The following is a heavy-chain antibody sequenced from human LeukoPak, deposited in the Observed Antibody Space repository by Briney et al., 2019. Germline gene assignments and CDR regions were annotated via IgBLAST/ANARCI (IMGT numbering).Heavy chain of an antibody. J-gene: IGHJ5*02. D-gene: IGHD3-22*01. V-gene: IGHV4-39*01. CDR2: MYSSGNI. Sequence: KASETLSLTCAVSGGSISGSSYYWGWFRQPPGKGLEWIGSMYSSGNIYYNLSLKSRVTISVDTSKNQFSLKLSSVTAADTAVYYCARHYYDSSGYYEGFDPWGQGTLVTVSS. CDR3: ARHYYDSSGYYEGFDP. CDR1: GGSISGSSYY.